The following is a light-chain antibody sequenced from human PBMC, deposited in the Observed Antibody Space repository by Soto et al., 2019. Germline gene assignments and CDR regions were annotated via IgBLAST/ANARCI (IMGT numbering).Light chain of an antibody. J-gene: IGKJ1*01. Sequence: EIVLTQSPATLSLSPGERATLSCRASQSVSSYLAWYQQKPGQAPRLLIYDASNRATGIPAGFSGSGSGTDFTLTISSLEPEDFAVYYCQQLWTFGQGTKVEIK. CDR1: QSVSSY. V-gene: IGKV3-11*01. CDR2: DAS. CDR3: QQLWT.